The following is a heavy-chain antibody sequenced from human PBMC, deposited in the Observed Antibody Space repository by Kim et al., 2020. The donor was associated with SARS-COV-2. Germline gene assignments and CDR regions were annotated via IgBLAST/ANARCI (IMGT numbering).Heavy chain of an antibody. D-gene: IGHD3-22*01. CDR2: ISSSSSYI. CDR3: ARDSLSYYYDSSGYYYRAVDI. CDR1: GFTFSSYS. Sequence: GGSLRLSCAASGFTFSSYSMNWVRQAPGKGLEWVSSISSSSSYIYYADSVKGRFTISRDNAKNSLYLQMNSLRAEDTAVYYCARDSLSYYYDSSGYYYRAVDIWGQGTMVTVSS. J-gene: IGHJ3*02. V-gene: IGHV3-21*01.